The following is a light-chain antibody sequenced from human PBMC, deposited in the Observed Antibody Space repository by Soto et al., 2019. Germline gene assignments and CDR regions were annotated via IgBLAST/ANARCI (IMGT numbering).Light chain of an antibody. Sequence: EVVMTQSPATLSVSPGERATLSCGASQSVRSDLAWYQQKPGQAPRLLIHGASTRAPGIPARFSGSGSGTDFTLTISSLQSEDFAVYYCHQYDHWPQTFGQGTKVDIK. CDR2: GAS. V-gene: IGKV3-15*01. CDR3: HQYDHWPQT. J-gene: IGKJ1*01. CDR1: QSVRSD.